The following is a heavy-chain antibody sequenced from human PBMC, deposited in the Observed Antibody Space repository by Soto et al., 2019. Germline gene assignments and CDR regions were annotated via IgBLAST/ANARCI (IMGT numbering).Heavy chain of an antibody. CDR3: ARLLSPGIAAAGTSGYYYGMAV. J-gene: IGHJ6*02. CDR2: ISAYNGNT. D-gene: IGHD6-13*01. Sequence: SVKGSCKASGYSFTSYGISWVRLAPGQGLEWMGWISAYNGNTNYAQKLQGRVTMTTDTSTSTAYMELRSLRSDDTAVYYCARLLSPGIAAAGTSGYYYGMAVWGQGTTVTVSS. V-gene: IGHV1-18*01. CDR1: GYSFTSYG.